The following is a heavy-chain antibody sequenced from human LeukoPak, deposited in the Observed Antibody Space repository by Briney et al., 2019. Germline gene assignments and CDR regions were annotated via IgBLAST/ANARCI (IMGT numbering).Heavy chain of an antibody. V-gene: IGHV3-23*01. CDR2: ISGSGGSI. J-gene: IGHJ4*02. CDR3: AKDFLGRYDFWSGYSLFDY. D-gene: IGHD3-3*01. CDR1: GFTFSSYA. Sequence: GGSLRLSCAASGFTFSSYAMSWVRQAPGKRLEWVSAISGSGGSIYYADSVKGRFTISRDNSKNTLYLQMNSLRAEDTAVYYCAKDFLGRYDFWSGYSLFDYWGQGTLVTISS.